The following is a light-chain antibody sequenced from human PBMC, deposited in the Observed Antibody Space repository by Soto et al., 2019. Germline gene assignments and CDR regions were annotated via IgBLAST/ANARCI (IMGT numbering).Light chain of an antibody. CDR1: QSVSSS. CDR3: QQYKNWLTWT. CDR2: GAS. J-gene: IGKJ1*01. V-gene: IGKV3-15*01. Sequence: EIVMTQSPATLSVSPGERATLSCRASQSVSSSLAWYQHKPGQAPRLLIYGASTRATGIPARFSGSGSGTEFTPTISSLQSEDLAVYYCQQYKNWLTWTFGQGTKVDIK.